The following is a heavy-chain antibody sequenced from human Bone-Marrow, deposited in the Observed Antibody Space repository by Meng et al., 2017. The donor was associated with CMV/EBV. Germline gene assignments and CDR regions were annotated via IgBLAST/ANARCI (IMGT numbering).Heavy chain of an antibody. CDR2: VHPNSGVT. J-gene: IGHJ5*02. V-gene: IGHV1-2*07. CDR1: GYPFPCSY. Sequence: KASGYPFPCSYMRCVQQAPGQGLGWMGWVHPNSGVTNYAHKFQGRVTMPRDTSISTAYMELSRLRSDDTAVYYCAREGYGGDNWFDPWGQGTLVTVSS. CDR3: AREGYGGDNWFDP. D-gene: IGHD1-1*01.